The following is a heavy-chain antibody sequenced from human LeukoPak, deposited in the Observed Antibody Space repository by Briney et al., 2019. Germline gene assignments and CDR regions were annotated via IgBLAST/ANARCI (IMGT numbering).Heavy chain of an antibody. CDR1: GFTFSSYW. V-gene: IGHV3-7*05. D-gene: IGHD5-12*01. J-gene: IGHJ5*01. CDR2: IKQDGREK. Sequence: GGSLRLSCAASGFTFSSYWMSWVRQAPGKGLEWVANIKQDGREKYYVDSVKGRFTISRDNAKNSLYLQMNSLRAEDTAVYYCARSAYSGYHTTGDSCGQGTLVTVSS. CDR3: ARSAYSGYHTTGDS.